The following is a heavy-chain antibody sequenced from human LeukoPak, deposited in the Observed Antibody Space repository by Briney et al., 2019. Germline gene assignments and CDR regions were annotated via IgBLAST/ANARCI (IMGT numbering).Heavy chain of an antibody. CDR1: GFIFSNYA. V-gene: IGHV3-30*04. Sequence: GGSLRLSCEASGFIFSNYAMHWVRQAPGKGLEWAAVMSYDGRNKYYAGSVKGRFTSSRDNSKNTLYLQMNSLRAEDTAVYYCARDRTAMVNYYYGMDVWGQGTTVTVSS. CDR2: MSYDGRNK. J-gene: IGHJ6*02. D-gene: IGHD5-18*01. CDR3: ARDRTAMVNYYYGMDV.